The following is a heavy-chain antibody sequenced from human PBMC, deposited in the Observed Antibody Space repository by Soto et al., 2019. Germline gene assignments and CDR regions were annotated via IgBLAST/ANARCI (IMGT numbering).Heavy chain of an antibody. CDR3: ATVDSSSWTYYFDY. V-gene: IGHV4-39*01. D-gene: IGHD6-13*01. Sequence: TSETLSLTCTVSGGSISSSSYYWGWIRQPPGKGLEWIGSIYYSGSTYYNPSLKSRVTISVDTSKNQFSLKLSSVTSEDTAVYYCATVDSSSWTYYFDYWGQGTLVTVSS. CDR1: GGSISSSSYY. CDR2: IYYSGST. J-gene: IGHJ4*02.